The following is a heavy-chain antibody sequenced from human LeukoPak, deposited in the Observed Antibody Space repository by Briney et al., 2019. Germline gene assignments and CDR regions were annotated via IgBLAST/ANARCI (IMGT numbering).Heavy chain of an antibody. CDR3: ARGRIRGLSPTAY. CDR2: INPNSGGT. J-gene: IGHJ4*02. D-gene: IGHD3-10*01. V-gene: IGHV1-2*02. CDR1: GYTFTGYY. Sequence: ASVKVSCKASGYTFTGYYMHWVRQAPGQGLEWMGWINPNSGGTNYAQKFQGRVTMTRDTSISTAYMELSRLRSDDTPVYYCARGRIRGLSPTAYWGQGTLVTVSS.